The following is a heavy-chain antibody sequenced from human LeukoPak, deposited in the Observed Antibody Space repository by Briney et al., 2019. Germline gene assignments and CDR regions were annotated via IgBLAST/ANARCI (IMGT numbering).Heavy chain of an antibody. CDR2: INHSGST. D-gene: IGHD2-2*01. V-gene: IGHV4-34*01. J-gene: IGHJ4*02. CDR1: GGSFSGYY. Sequence: PSETLSLTCAVYGGSFSGYYWSWIRQPPGKGLEWIGEINHSGSTNYNPSLKSRVTISVDTSKNQFSLKLSSVTAADTAVYYCARVIADCSSTSCWGYYFDYWGQGTLVTVSS. CDR3: ARVIADCSSTSCWGYYFDY.